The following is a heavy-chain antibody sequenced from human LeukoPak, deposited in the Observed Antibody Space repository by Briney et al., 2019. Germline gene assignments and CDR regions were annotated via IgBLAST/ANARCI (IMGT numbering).Heavy chain of an antibody. CDR1: GGSIGSYY. Sequence: PSETLSLTCTVSGGSIGSYYWSWIRQPPGKGLEWIGNTHYSGNTNYNPSLRSRLTMSLDTSKNQFSLELRSVTAADTAVYYCARGAHYDVLTGYTKGSWFDPWGQGTLVTVSS. D-gene: IGHD3-9*01. J-gene: IGHJ5*02. V-gene: IGHV4-59*01. CDR2: THYSGNT. CDR3: ARGAHYDVLTGYTKGSWFDP.